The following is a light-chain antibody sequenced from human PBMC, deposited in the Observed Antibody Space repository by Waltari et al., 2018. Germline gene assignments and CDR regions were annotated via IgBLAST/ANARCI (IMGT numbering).Light chain of an antibody. CDR1: SSDIGSYDL. V-gene: IGLV2-23*02. CDR2: EVD. J-gene: IGLJ2*01. CDR3: SSYTYGGPWV. Sequence: SALTQPASVSASPGQSITISCTGSSSDIGSYDLVAWYQQHPGKAPHLLIYEVDKRPSGVSYRFSGSKSGNAASLTVYGLQPEDEGHYFCSSYTYGGPWVFGGGTLLTVL.